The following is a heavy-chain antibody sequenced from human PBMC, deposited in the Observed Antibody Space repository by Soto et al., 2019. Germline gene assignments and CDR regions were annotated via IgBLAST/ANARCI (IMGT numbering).Heavy chain of an antibody. J-gene: IGHJ4*02. V-gene: IGHV3-21*04. Sequence: PGGSLRLCCAASGFTFSSYSMNWVRQAPGMGLEWVSSISSSSSYIYYADSVKGRFTISRDNAKNSLFLQMNSLRAEDTAVYYCARGRGAAADYFDFWGQGTLVTVSS. CDR1: GFTFSSYS. D-gene: IGHD6-13*01. CDR3: ARGRGAAADYFDF. CDR2: ISSSSSYI.